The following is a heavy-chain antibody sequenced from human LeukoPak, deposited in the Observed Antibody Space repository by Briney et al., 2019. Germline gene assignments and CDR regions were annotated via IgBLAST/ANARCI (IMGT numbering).Heavy chain of an antibody. CDR3: AKDSRGLRPYYFDY. V-gene: IGHV3-23*01. D-gene: IGHD5-12*01. CDR1: GLSFGFYA. CDR2: ISGGGAGT. Sequence: PGGSLRLSCAASGLSFGFYAMSWVRQAPGKGLEWVSSISGGGAGTYYADSVRGRFTISRDNSKNTLYLQMDSLRAEDTALYYCAKDSRGLRPYYFDYWGQGTLVTVSS. J-gene: IGHJ4*02.